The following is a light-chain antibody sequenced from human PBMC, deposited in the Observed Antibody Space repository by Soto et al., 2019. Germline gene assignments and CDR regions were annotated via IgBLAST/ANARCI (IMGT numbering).Light chain of an antibody. J-gene: IGKJ2*01. CDR2: KVS. Sequence: VVMTQSPMSLPVTLGQPASISCTSSQSLVYRDGNTYLNWFHQRPGQPPRRLIYKVSNRDSGVPDRFSGSGSASDFTLKISRVAAEDVGLYYCMQGSHWPYTFGQGNKLEI. CDR1: QSLVYRDGNTY. V-gene: IGKV2-30*01. CDR3: MQGSHWPYT.